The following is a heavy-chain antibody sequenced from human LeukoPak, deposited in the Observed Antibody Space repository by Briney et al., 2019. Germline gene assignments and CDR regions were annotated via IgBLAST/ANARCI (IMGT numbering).Heavy chain of an antibody. V-gene: IGHV3-53*01. CDR3: ARELGYCSGASCYFKYYGMDV. D-gene: IGHD2-15*01. CDR1: GFTVSSNY. Sequence: QPGGSLILSCAVSGFTVSSNYMSWVRQAPGKGLEWVSVIYSGGSTYYADSVKGRFTISRDNSKNTLYLQMNSLRAEDTAVYYCARELGYCSGASCYFKYYGMDVWGQGTTVTVFS. CDR2: IYSGGST. J-gene: IGHJ6*02.